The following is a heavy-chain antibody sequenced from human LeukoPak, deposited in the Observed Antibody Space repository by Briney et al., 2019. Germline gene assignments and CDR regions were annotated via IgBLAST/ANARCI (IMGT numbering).Heavy chain of an antibody. Sequence: ASVKVSCKASGGTLSSYAISWVRQAPGQGLEWMGGIIPIFGTANYAQKFQGRVTITTDESTSTAYMELSSLRSEDTAVYYCARDLVLRGYSYGGLDYWGQGTLVTVSS. CDR3: ARDLVLRGYSYGGLDY. V-gene: IGHV1-69*05. D-gene: IGHD5-18*01. J-gene: IGHJ4*02. CDR1: GGTLSSYA. CDR2: IIPIFGTA.